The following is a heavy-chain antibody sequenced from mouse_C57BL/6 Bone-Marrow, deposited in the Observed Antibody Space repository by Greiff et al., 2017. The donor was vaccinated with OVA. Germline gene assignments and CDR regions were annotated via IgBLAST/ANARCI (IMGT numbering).Heavy chain of an antibody. V-gene: IGHV1-63*01. CDR3: ARSRGKGAMGY. CDR2: IYPGGGYT. Sequence: QVQLKESGAELVRPGTSVKMSCKASGYTFTNYWIGWAKQRPGHGLEWIGDIYPGGGYTNYNEKFKGKATLTADKSSSTAYMQFSSLTSEDSAIYYCARSRGKGAMGYWGQGTSVTVSS. CDR1: GYTFTNYW. J-gene: IGHJ4*01. D-gene: IGHD3-1*01.